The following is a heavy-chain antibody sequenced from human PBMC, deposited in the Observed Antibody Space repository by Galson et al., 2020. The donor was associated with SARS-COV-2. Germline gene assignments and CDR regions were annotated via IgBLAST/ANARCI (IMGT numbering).Heavy chain of an antibody. CDR2: ISYDGSNK. V-gene: IGHV3-30*04. Sequence: GGSLRLSCAASGFTFSSYAMHWVRPPPGKGLEWLAGISYDGSNKYYADSVKGRFTISRDNSKNTLYLQMNSLRAEDTAVYYCARIREYSAYDDLDVWGRGTLVTVSS. CDR1: GFTFSSYA. J-gene: IGHJ2*01. D-gene: IGHD5-12*01. CDR3: ARIREYSAYDDLDV.